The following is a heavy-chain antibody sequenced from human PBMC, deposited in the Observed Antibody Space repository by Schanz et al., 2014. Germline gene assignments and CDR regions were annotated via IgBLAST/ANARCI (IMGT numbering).Heavy chain of an antibody. CDR2: ISGSGGST. D-gene: IGHD3-9*01. CDR1: GFTFTNYA. V-gene: IGHV3-23*01. CDR3: AKHVRSLTGNDY. J-gene: IGHJ4*02. Sequence: EVQLLESGGGLVQPGGSLRLSCAASGFTFTNYAMTWVRQAPGKGLEWVSGISGSGGSTYDADSVKGRFTISRDNSNNTVYLQMNTLRAEDTAVYYCAKHVRSLTGNDYWGQGTLVTGSS.